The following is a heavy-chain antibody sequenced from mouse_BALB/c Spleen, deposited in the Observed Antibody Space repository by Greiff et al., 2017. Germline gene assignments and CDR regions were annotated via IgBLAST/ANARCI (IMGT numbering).Heavy chain of an antibody. CDR3: ARSNWDYYAMDY. J-gene: IGHJ4*01. Sequence: EVQGVESGGGLVQPGGSRKLSCAASGFTFSSFGMHWVRQAPEKGLEWVAYISSGSSTIYYADTVKGRFTISRDNPKNTLSLQMTSLRSEDTAMYYCARSNWDYYAMDYWGQGTSVTVSS. CDR1: GFTFSSFG. V-gene: IGHV5-17*02. D-gene: IGHD4-1*02. CDR2: ISSGSSTI.